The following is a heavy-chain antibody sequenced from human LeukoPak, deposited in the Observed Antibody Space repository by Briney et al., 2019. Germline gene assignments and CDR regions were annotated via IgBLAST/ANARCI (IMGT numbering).Heavy chain of an antibody. Sequence: SETLSLTCSVSGFSITTGYDWAWIRQPPGKGLEWIGTIFRIGSSYFNPSLKSRVTISVDTSKNQFSLKLSSVTAADTAVYYCARTRDIAVPVPFDYWGQGTLVTVSS. CDR3: ARTRDIAVPVPFDY. J-gene: IGHJ4*02. V-gene: IGHV4-38-2*02. D-gene: IGHD6-19*01. CDR2: IFRIGSS. CDR1: GFSITTGYD.